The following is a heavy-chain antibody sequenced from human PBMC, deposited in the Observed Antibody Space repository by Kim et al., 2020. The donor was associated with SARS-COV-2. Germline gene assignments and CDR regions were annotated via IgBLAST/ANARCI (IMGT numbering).Heavy chain of an antibody. CDR2: INPNSGGT. CDR3: ARLLRQWLPNNWFDP. V-gene: IGHV1-2*02. CDR1: GYTFTGYY. J-gene: IGHJ5*02. Sequence: ASVKVSCKASGYTFTGYYMHWVRQAPGQGLEWMGWINPNSGGTNYAQKFQGRVTMTRDTSISTAYMELSRLRSDDTAVYYCARLLRQWLPNNWFDPWGQGTLVTVSS. D-gene: IGHD6-19*01.